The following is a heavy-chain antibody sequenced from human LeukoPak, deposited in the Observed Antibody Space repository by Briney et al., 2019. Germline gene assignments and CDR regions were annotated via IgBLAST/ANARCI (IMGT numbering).Heavy chain of an antibody. Sequence: SGGSLRLSCAASGFTFSTYWMHWVRQAPGKGLVWVARINSDGRSTNYADSVKGRFTISRDNAKNTLYLQMNSLRAEDTAVYYCARDGASGCPDYWGQGTLVTVSS. CDR1: GFTFSTYW. D-gene: IGHD6-19*01. V-gene: IGHV3-74*01. CDR2: INSDGRST. CDR3: ARDGASGCPDY. J-gene: IGHJ4*02.